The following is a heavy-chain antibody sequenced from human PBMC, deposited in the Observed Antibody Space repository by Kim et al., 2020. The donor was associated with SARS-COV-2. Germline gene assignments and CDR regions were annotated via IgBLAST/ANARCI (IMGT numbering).Heavy chain of an antibody. V-gene: IGHV3-23*01. CDR3: AKDKARGGASKHYYYYGMDV. J-gene: IGHJ6*02. D-gene: IGHD2-21*01. Sequence: GGSLRLSCAASGFTFSSYAMSWVRQAPGKGLEWVSAISGSGGSTYYADSVKGRFTISRDNSKNTLYLQMNSLRAEDTAVYYCAKDKARGGASKHYYYYGMDVWGQGTTVTVSS. CDR1: GFTFSSYA. CDR2: ISGSGGST.